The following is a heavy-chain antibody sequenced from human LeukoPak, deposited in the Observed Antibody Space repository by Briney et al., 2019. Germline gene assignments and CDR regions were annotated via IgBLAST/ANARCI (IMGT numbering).Heavy chain of an antibody. CDR2: ISSSSSYI. J-gene: IGHJ4*02. D-gene: IGHD1-7*01. Sequence: GGSLRLSCAASGFTFSSYSMNWVRQAPGKGLEWVSSISSSSSYIYYADSVKGRFTISRDNAKNLVFLQMNSLRADDTAVYYCARERTTIVSGTTIGAYWGQGTLVTVSS. CDR3: ARERTTIVSGTTIGAY. CDR1: GFTFSSYS. V-gene: IGHV3-21*01.